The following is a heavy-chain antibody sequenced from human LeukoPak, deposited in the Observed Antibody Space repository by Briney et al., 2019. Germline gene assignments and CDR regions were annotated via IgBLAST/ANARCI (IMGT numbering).Heavy chain of an antibody. D-gene: IGHD3-3*01. J-gene: IGHJ4*02. V-gene: IGHV1-18*01. CDR3: ARGPTIVGVVTTTDY. Sequence: ASVKVSCKASGYTFTSYGISWVRQAPGQGLEWVGWIRVSTGYTDYEQRFQGRVTMTTDTSTSTAYMELRSLRSDDTAVYYCARGPTIVGVVTTTDYWGQGTLVTVSS. CDR1: GYTFTSYG. CDR2: IRVSTGYT.